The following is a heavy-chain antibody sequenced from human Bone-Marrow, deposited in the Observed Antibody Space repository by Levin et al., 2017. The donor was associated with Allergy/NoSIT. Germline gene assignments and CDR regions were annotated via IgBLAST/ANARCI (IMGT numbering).Heavy chain of an antibody. V-gene: IGHV7-4-1*02. CDR3: ARAIEGRGYCSGGSCYLNAFDI. CDR1: GYTFTSYA. Sequence: PKASVKVSCKASGYTFTSYAMNWVRQAPGQGLEWMGWINTNTGNPTYAQGFTGRFVFSLDTSVSTAYLQISSLKAEDTAVYYCARAIEGRGYCSGGSCYLNAFDIWGQGTMVTVSS. J-gene: IGHJ3*02. D-gene: IGHD2-15*01. CDR2: INTNTGNP.